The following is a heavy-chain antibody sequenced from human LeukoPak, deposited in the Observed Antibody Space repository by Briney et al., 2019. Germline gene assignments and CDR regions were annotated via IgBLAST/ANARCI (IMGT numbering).Heavy chain of an antibody. CDR3: ARHYFTALTTFLPGVKKQKSRFDP. J-gene: IGHJ5*02. Sequence: SGTLSLTCAVSGDSINNNNWWNWVRQSPGKGLEWIGEIFRSGSTNYNPSLKSRVILSVDKSKNQFSLTLTSVTAADTAVYYCARHYFTALTTFLPGVKKQKSRFDPWGQGTQVTVSS. V-gene: IGHV4-4*02. CDR1: GDSINNNNW. CDR2: IFRSGST. D-gene: IGHD3-16*01.